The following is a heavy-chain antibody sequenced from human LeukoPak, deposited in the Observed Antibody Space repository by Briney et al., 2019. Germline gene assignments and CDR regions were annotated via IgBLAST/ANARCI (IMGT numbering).Heavy chain of an antibody. D-gene: IGHD4-11*01. Sequence: GGSLRLSCAASGFTFSSYAMSWVRQAPGKGLEWVSAISGSGGSTYYADSVKGRFTISRDNSKNTLYLQMNGLRAGDTAVYYCAKVGTTVTLRPYYYYMDVWGKGTTVTVSS. J-gene: IGHJ6*03. CDR2: ISGSGGST. V-gene: IGHV3-23*01. CDR3: AKVGTTVTLRPYYYYMDV. CDR1: GFTFSSYA.